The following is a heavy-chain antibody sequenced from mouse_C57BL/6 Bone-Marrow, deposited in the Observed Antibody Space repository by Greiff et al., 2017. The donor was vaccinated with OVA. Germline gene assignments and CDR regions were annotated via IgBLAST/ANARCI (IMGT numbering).Heavy chain of an antibody. CDR2: IYPGSGST. CDR1: GYTFTSYW. CDR3: ARGGFYYFDY. J-gene: IGHJ2*01. V-gene: IGHV1-55*01. Sequence: QVHVKQSGAELVKPGASVKMSCKASGYTFTSYWITWVKQRPGQGLEWIGDIYPGSGSTNYNEKFKSKATLTVDPSSSTAYMQLSSQTSEDSAVYYCARGGFYYFDYWGQGTTRTGSS.